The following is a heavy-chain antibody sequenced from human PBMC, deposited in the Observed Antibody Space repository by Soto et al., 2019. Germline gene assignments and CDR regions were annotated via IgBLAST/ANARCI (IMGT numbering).Heavy chain of an antibody. CDR1: GFTFSGYW. CDR2: IKQDGSEQ. CDR3: AREAV. J-gene: IGHJ6*02. V-gene: IGHV3-7*05. Sequence: EVQLVESGGGLVQPGGSLRLSCAASGFTFSGYWMSWVHQAPGKGLEWVANIKQDGSEQFYVDSVKGRFTISRDNAKNSLYLQMNGLRAEDTAVYYCAREAVWGQGTTVTVSS.